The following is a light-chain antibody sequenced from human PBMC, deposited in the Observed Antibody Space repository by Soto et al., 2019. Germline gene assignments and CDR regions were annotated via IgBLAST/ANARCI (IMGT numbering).Light chain of an antibody. J-gene: IGKJ2*01. V-gene: IGKV3-15*01. CDR2: GAS. CDR1: QSVSTN. CDR3: QQYTNWPPYT. Sequence: EIVMTQSPATLSVSPGERATLSCRASQSVSTNLAWYQQKPGQSPRLLIYGASTRATGIPARFSGSGSETEFTLTISSLQSEDFAVYYCQQYTNWPPYTFGQGTNLVIK.